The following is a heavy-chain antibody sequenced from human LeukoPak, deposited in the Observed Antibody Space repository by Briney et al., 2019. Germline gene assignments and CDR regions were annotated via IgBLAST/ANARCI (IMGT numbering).Heavy chain of an antibody. V-gene: IGHV3-23*01. D-gene: IGHD3-10*01. CDR1: GFTFSSYD. CDR3: AKAKGRGSPGRDYFDY. J-gene: IGHJ4*02. CDR2: ISDSGGST. Sequence: GGSLRLSCTASGFTFSSYDMSWVRQAPGKGLEWVSGISDSGGSTYYADSVKGRFTISRDNSKNTLYLQMNSLRAEDTAVYYCAKAKGRGSPGRDYFDYWGQGTLVTVSS.